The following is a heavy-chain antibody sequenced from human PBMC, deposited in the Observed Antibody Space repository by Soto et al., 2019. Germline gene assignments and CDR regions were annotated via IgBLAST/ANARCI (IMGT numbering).Heavy chain of an antibody. D-gene: IGHD1-7*01. CDR2: TYTGGYT. Sequence: GGSLRLSCAASGFIVSDNYINWVRQAPGKGLEWVSVTYTGGYTYYADSVKGRFTISRDNSKNTLYLQMNSLRAEDTAVYYCASEVSGTSFDYWGQGTLVTVSS. V-gene: IGHV3-53*01. J-gene: IGHJ4*02. CDR1: GFIVSDNY. CDR3: ASEVSGTSFDY.